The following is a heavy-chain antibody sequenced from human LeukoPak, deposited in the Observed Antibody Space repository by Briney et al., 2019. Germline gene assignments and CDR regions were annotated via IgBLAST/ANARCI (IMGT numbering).Heavy chain of an antibody. Sequence: PSETLFLTCAVYGGSFSGYYWSWARQPPGQGLEWIGEISLTGLTHYNPSLESRVTVSLDKSKNQLSLNLTSVTAADTAVYYCSRENGAFSPFGYWGQGTLVTVLS. D-gene: IGHD2-8*01. CDR1: GGSFSGYY. CDR2: ISLTGLT. V-gene: IGHV4-34*01. J-gene: IGHJ4*02. CDR3: SRENGAFSPFGY.